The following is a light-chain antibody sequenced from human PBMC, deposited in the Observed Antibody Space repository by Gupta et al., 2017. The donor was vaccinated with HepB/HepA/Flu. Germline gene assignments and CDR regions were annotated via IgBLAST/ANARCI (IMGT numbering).Light chain of an antibody. Sequence: QLVLPHSPSASASLGASVKLTCTLSSGHSSYAIAWHQQQPEKGPRYLMKLNSDGSHSNGDGIPDRFSGSSSGAERYLTISSRQAEDEADYDCQTWGTGIWVFGGGTKLTVL. CDR1: SGHSSYA. CDR2: LNSDGSH. V-gene: IGLV4-69*01. CDR3: QTWGTGIWV. J-gene: IGLJ3*02.